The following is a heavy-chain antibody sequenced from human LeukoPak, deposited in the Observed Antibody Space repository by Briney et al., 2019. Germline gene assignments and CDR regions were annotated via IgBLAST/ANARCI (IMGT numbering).Heavy chain of an antibody. CDR3: ARANTVTTSLAGY. D-gene: IGHD4-17*01. CDR2: INPSGGST. CDR1: GYTFTSYY. J-gene: IGHJ4*02. V-gene: IGHV1-46*01. Sequence: ASVKVSCKAPGYTFTSYYMHWVRQAPGQGLEWMGIINPSGGSTGYAQKFQGRVTMTRDTSTSTVYMELSSLRSEDTAVYYCARANTVTTSLAGYWGQGTLVTVSS.